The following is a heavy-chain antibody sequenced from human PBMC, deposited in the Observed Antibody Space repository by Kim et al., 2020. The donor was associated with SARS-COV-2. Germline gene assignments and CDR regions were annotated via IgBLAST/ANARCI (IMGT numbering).Heavy chain of an antibody. J-gene: IGHJ5*02. V-gene: IGHV4-59*08. D-gene: IGHD3-3*01. CDR3: ARLRFLEWLDPGPKFDP. Sequence: SETLSLTCTVSGGSNSSYYWSWIRQPPGKGLEWIGYIYYSGSTNYNPSLKSRVTISVDTSKNQFSLKLSSVTAADTAVYYCARLRFLEWLDPGPKFDPWGQGTLVTVSS. CDR1: GGSNSSYY. CDR2: IYYSGST.